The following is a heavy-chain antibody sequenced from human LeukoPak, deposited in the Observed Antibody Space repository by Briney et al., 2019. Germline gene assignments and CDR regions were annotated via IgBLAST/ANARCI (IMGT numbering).Heavy chain of an antibody. Sequence: GGSLRLSCAASGFTFSSYEMNWVRQAPGKGLEWVSYISSRGSTIYYADSVKGRFTISRDNAKNSLYLQMNSPRAEDTAVYYCARGGTLEYFQHWGQGTLVTVSS. J-gene: IGHJ1*01. CDR2: ISSRGSTI. V-gene: IGHV3-48*03. CDR1: GFTFSSYE. CDR3: ARGGTLEYFQH.